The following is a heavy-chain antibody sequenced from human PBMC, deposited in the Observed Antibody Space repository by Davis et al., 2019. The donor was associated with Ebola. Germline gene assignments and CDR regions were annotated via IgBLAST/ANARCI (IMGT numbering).Heavy chain of an antibody. CDR3: ATGWGAH. Sequence: PGGSLRLSCAASGFTFSNSWMTWVRRAPGRGLEWVAHIKDDGSQKYYLDSVKGRFSVSRDNVKNSLFLQMDSLRGDDTAVYFCATGWGAHWGQGTLVTVSS. D-gene: IGHD1-26*01. J-gene: IGHJ4*02. CDR1: GFTFSNSW. V-gene: IGHV3-7*03. CDR2: IKDDGSQK.